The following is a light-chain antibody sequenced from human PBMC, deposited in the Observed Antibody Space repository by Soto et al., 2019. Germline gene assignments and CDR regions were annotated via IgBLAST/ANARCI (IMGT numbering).Light chain of an antibody. CDR3: QSYDSSLSGSV. CDR2: GNS. V-gene: IGLV1-40*01. CDR1: SSNIGAGYD. J-gene: IGLJ3*02. Sequence: QPVLTQPPSVSGAPGQRVTISCTGSSSNIGAGYDVHWYQQFPGTAPKLLIFGNSNRPSGVPDRFSGSTSGTSASLAITGLQAEDEADYYCQSYDSSLSGSVFGGGTKLTVL.